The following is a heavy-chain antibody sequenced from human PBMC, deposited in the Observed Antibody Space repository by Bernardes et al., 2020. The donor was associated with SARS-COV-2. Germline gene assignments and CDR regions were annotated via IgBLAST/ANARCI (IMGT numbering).Heavy chain of an antibody. CDR1: GFIFSNFW. V-gene: IGHV3-74*01. CDR3: ALGRFSGGVDP. CDR2: INSDGSST. J-gene: IGHJ5*02. Sequence: GGSLRLSCAASGFIFSNFWMHWVRQAPGKGLVWVSRINSDGSSTTYADSVKGRFTISRDNAKNTLYLQMNSLRAEDTAVYYCALGRFSGGVDPWGQGTLVTVSS. D-gene: IGHD3-3*01.